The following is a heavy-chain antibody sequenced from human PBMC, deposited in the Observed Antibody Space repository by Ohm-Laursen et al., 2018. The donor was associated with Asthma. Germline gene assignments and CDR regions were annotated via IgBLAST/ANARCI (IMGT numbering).Heavy chain of an antibody. Sequence: GSLRLSCSASGFTFSSYAMHWVRQAPGKGLEYVSVVSSNGGDTYYADSVKGRFTISRDNSKNTLYLQMNSLRAEDTAVYYCVRALYRTTWHAFWFDPWGQGTLVTVSS. CDR2: VSSNGGDT. CDR1: GFTFSSYA. J-gene: IGHJ5*02. CDR3: VRALYRTTWHAFWFDP. D-gene: IGHD6-13*01. V-gene: IGHV3-64D*08.